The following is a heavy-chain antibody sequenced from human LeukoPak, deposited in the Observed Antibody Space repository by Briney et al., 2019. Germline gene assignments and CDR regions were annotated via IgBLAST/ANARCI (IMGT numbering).Heavy chain of an antibody. CDR1: GYTFTGYY. D-gene: IGHD1-14*01. V-gene: IGHV1-18*04. Sequence: ASVKVSCKASGYTFTGYYMHWMRQAPGQGLEWMGWISPYNGDTNYAQKFQGRATVTTDTSTSTAYMELRSLRSDDTALYYCARSNWQKTGGGFDVWGQGTMVTVSS. CDR2: ISPYNGDT. J-gene: IGHJ3*01. CDR3: ARSNWQKTGGGFDV.